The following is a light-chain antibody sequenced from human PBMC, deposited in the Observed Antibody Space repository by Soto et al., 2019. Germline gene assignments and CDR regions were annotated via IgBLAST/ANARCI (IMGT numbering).Light chain of an antibody. Sequence: IVFTQSPATLSSSPGKRATLSCRASQSVTTYLAWYQQKPGQAPRLLIYDASNRATGIPGRFSGSGSGTDFTLTISSLEPEDFAVYYCQQRSNWPWTFGQGTKVDIK. J-gene: IGKJ1*01. CDR2: DAS. V-gene: IGKV3-11*01. CDR3: QQRSNWPWT. CDR1: QSVTTY.